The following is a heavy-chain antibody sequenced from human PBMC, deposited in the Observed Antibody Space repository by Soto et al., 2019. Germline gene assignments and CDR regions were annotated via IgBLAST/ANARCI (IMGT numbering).Heavy chain of an antibody. CDR2: AFYTGFT. Sequence: SETLSLTCAVSGASISGSYYYWAWLRQSPGKGPEWIGSAFYTGFTSYNPSLESRVSVSVDTSKSQFSLKLSAVTAADTAVYYCATSQKGYNWNYFDHWGQGALVTVSS. CDR1: GASISGSYYY. CDR3: ATSQKGYNWNYFDH. V-gene: IGHV4-39*01. D-gene: IGHD1-20*01. J-gene: IGHJ4*02.